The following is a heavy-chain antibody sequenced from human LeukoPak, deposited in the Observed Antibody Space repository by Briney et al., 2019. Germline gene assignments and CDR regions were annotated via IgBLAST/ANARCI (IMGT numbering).Heavy chain of an antibody. J-gene: IGHJ4*02. CDR1: GYTFTSYD. Sequence: ASVKVSCKASGYTFTSYDINWVRQATGQGLEWMGWMNPNSGSTGYAQKFQGRVTMTRNTSISTAYMELSSLRSEDTAVYYCARGASESGYYFDYWGQGTLVTVSS. CDR3: ARGASESGYYFDY. CDR2: MNPNSGST. V-gene: IGHV1-8*01.